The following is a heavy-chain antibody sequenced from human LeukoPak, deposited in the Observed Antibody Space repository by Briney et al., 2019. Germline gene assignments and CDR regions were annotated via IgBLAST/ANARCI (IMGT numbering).Heavy chain of an antibody. V-gene: IGHV3-30*03. CDR2: ISSDGSNK. CDR3: ARTTPVSHYYDSSGGAFDI. CDR1: GFTFSSYG. D-gene: IGHD3-22*01. J-gene: IGHJ3*02. Sequence: GGSLRLSCAASGFTFSSYGMHWVRQAPGKGLEWVAFISSDGSNKYYADSVKGRFTISRDNAKNSLYLQMNSLRAEDTAVYYCARTTPVSHYYDSSGGAFDIWGQGTMVTVSS.